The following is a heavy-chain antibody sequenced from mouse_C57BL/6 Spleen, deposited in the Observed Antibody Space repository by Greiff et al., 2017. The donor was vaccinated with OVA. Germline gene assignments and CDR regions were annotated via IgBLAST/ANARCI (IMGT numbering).Heavy chain of an antibody. Sequence: VQLQQSGPELVKPGASVKIPCKASGYTFTDYEMHWVKQTPVHGLEWIGAIDPETGGTAYNQKFKGKAILTADKSSSTAYMELRSLTSEDSAVYYCTRGYFDYWGQGTTLTVSS. V-gene: IGHV1-15*01. CDR2: IDPETGGT. CDR3: TRGYFDY. J-gene: IGHJ2*01. CDR1: GYTFTDYE.